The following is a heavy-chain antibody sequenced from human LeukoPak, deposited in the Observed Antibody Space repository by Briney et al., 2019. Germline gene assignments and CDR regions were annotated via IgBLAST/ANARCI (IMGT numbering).Heavy chain of an antibody. V-gene: IGHV4-39*01. CDR1: GGSISSSSYY. CDR2: IYYSGST. D-gene: IGHD3-16*02. Sequence: SETLSLTCTVSGGSISSSSYYWGWIRQPPGKGLEWIGSIYYSGSTYYNPSLKSRVTISVDTSKNQFSLKLSSVTAADTAVYYCARLGGMITFGGVIVEYYFGYWGQGTLVTVSS. CDR3: ARLGGMITFGGVIVEYYFGY. J-gene: IGHJ4*02.